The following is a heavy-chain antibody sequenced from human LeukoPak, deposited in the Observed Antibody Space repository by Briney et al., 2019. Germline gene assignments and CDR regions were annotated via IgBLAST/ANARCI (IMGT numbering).Heavy chain of an antibody. V-gene: IGHV4-4*02. J-gene: IGHJ3*02. D-gene: IGHD1-1*01. CDR2: IFHSGST. CDR3: ARDIGDGTTLTYAFDI. CDR1: GGSISSNNW. Sequence: SETLSLTCAVSGGSISSNNWWSWVRQPPGKGLEWIGEIFHSGSTNYNPSLKSRVTISVDKSKNQFSLKLSSVTAADTAVYYCARDIGDGTTLTYAFDIWGQGTMVTVSS.